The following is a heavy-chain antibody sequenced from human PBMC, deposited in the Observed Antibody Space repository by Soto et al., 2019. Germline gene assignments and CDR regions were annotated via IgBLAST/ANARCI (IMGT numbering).Heavy chain of an antibody. Sequence: PSETLSLTCTVSGGSVTNSSYYWGWIRQSPGKGLEWIGSVYYRGRSYSKSSVKSRVTISVDTSKNRFSLSLNSVTASDTAVYFWVSQRTTVPTQAYYDYWGPGALVTVSP. CDR2: VYYRGRS. D-gene: IGHD4-17*01. V-gene: IGHV4-39*01. J-gene: IGHJ4*02. CDR1: GGSVTNSSYY. CDR3: VSQRTTVPTQAYYDY.